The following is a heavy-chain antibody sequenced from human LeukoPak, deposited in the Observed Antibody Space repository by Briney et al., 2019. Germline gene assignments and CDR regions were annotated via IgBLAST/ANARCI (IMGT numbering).Heavy chain of an antibody. CDR3: AKDRGSGWYGIDY. V-gene: IGHV3-9*02. CDR1: GFTSDDYA. CDR2: ISWNSGSL. D-gene: IGHD6-19*01. Sequence: AGGSLRLSCAASGFTSDDYAMHWVRQAPGKGLEWVSGISWNSGSLAYADSVKGRFTISRDNAKNSLYLQMNSLRTEDTALYYCAKDRGSGWYGIDYWGQGTLVTVSS. J-gene: IGHJ4*02.